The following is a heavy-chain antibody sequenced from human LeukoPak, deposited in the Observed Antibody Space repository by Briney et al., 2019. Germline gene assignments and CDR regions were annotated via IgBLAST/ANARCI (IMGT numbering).Heavy chain of an antibody. CDR2: ISSSSSTI. V-gene: IGHV3-48*02. J-gene: IGHJ4*02. CDR3: ARDRITGIVGATKTFDY. D-gene: IGHD1-26*01. CDR1: GFTFSSYS. Sequence: PGGSPRLSCAASGFTFSSYSMNWVRQAPGKGLEWVSYISSSSSTIYYADSVKGRFTISRDNAKNSLYLQMNSLRDEDTAVYYCARDRITGIVGATKTFDYWGQGTLVTVSS.